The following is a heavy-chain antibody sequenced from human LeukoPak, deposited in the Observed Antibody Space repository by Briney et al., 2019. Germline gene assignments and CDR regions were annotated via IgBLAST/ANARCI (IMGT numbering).Heavy chain of an antibody. CDR2: ISGSGGST. V-gene: IGHV3-23*01. D-gene: IGHD2-15*01. CDR3: AKALYVVVVAAVLDY. CDR1: GFTFSSYA. Sequence: GGSLRLSCAASGFTFSSYAMSWVRQAPGKGLEWVSAISGSGGSTYYADSVKGRFTISRDNSKNTLYLQMNSLRAEDTAVYYCAKALYVVVVAAVLDYWGQGTLVTVSS. J-gene: IGHJ4*02.